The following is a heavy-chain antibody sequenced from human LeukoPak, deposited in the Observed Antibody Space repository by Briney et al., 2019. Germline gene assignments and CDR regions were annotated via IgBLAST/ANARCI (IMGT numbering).Heavy chain of an antibody. CDR3: AREMDGYCSTTSCFYFDY. CDR1: RGSMSSYY. D-gene: IGHD2-2*03. V-gene: IGHV4-4*07. Sequence: PSETLSLTCTVSRGSMSSYYWSWIRQPAGKGLEWIGHIYSSGSTNYNPSPQSRVTMSIDTSKNQFSLKLNSVTAADTAVYYCAREMDGYCSTTSCFYFDYWGRGTLVTVSS. CDR2: IYSSGST. J-gene: IGHJ4*02.